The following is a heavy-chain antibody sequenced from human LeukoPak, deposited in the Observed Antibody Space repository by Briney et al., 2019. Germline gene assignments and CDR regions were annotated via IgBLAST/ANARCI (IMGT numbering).Heavy chain of an antibody. J-gene: IGHJ4*02. CDR3: ARPGPTQLRGYSYGFRFDSPFDY. V-gene: IGHV4-39*01. D-gene: IGHD5-18*01. CDR2: IYYSGST. CDR1: GGSISSSSYY. Sequence: KTSETLSLTCTVSGGSISSSSYYWGWIRQPPGKGLEWIGSIYYSGSTYYNPSLKSRVTISVDTSKNQFSLKLSSVTAADTAVYYCARPGPTQLRGYSYGFRFDSPFDYWGQGTLVTVSS.